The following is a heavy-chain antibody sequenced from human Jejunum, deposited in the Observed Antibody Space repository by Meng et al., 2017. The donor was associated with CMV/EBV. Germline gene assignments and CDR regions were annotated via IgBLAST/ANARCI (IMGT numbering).Heavy chain of an antibody. J-gene: IGHJ6*02. V-gene: IGHV4-39*07. CDR2: LYYTGRA. CDR3: ARGLTGPDYYYNAMDV. CDR1: SIRTSGHY. Sequence: SIRTSGHYWGWIRQPPGKGLGWIGSLYYTGRAYYNPSLRSRVTISEDTSENQFSLRLTSVTAADTAVYYCARGLTGPDYYYNAMDVWGQGSTVTVSS.